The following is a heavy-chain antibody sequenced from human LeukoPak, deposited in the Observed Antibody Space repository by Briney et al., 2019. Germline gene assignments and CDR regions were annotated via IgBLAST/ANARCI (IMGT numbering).Heavy chain of an antibody. J-gene: IGHJ4*02. V-gene: IGHV1-18*01. Sequence: ASVKVSCKASGYSSTNSGISWVRQAPGQGLEWMGWISPYNYNTHYAQSLQGRVTMTTDTSATTAYMELRSLRSDDTAVYYCATSAYGGNSGYDHWGQGTLVTVSS. D-gene: IGHD4-23*01. CDR3: ATSAYGGNSGYDH. CDR1: GYSSTNSG. CDR2: ISPYNYNT.